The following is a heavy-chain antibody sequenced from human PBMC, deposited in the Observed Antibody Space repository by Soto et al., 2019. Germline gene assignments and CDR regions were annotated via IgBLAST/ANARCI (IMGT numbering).Heavy chain of an antibody. CDR3: AKNLITMVRGVIPSPFDY. D-gene: IGHD3-10*01. Sequence: GSLRLSCAASGFTFSSYAMSWVRQAPGKGLEWVSAISGSGGSTYYADSVKGRFTISRDNSKNTLYLQMNSLRAEDTAVYYCAKNLITMVRGVIPSPFDYWGQGTLVTVSS. V-gene: IGHV3-23*01. CDR2: ISGSGGST. CDR1: GFTFSSYA. J-gene: IGHJ4*02.